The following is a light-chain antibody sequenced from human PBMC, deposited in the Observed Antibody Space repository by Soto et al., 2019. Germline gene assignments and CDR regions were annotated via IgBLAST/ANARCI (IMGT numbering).Light chain of an antibody. J-gene: IGKJ5*01. Sequence: QLAQSSSSLSASVGARVTITFQASRGISSYLAWYQQKPGKAPKLLVYSASTLQSGVPSRFSGSGSGPDFTLTISSLQPEDSATYFCQQLNSYPQTFGQGTRLEIK. CDR1: RGISSY. CDR2: SAS. V-gene: IGKV1-9*01. CDR3: QQLNSYPQT.